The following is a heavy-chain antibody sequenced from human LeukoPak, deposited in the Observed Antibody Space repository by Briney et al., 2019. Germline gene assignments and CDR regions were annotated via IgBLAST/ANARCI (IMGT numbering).Heavy chain of an antibody. V-gene: IGHV3-23*01. CDR1: GFTFSSYA. CDR3: AKSPYSSGWYRGLDY. D-gene: IGHD6-19*01. J-gene: IGHJ4*02. Sequence: PGGSLRLSCAASGFTFSSYAMSWVRQAPGKGLEWVSAISGSGGSAYYADSVKGRLTISRDNSKNTLYLQMNSLRAEDTAVYYCAKSPYSSGWYRGLDYWGQGTLVTVSS. CDR2: ISGSGGSA.